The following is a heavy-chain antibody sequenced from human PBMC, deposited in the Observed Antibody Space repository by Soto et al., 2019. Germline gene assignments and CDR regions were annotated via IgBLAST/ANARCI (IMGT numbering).Heavy chain of an antibody. Sequence: ETLSLTCAVYGGSFSGYYWSWIRQPPGKGLEWIGEINHSGSTNYNPSLKSRVTISVDTSKNQFSLKLSSVTAADTAVYYCARVFTKESDIVVVVAGPGWFDPWGQGTLVTVSS. V-gene: IGHV4-34*01. CDR3: ARVFTKESDIVVVVAGPGWFDP. J-gene: IGHJ5*02. D-gene: IGHD2-15*01. CDR1: GGSFSGYY. CDR2: INHSGST.